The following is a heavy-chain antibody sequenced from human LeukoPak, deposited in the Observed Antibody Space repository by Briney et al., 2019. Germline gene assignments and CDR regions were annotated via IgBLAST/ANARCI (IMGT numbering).Heavy chain of an antibody. D-gene: IGHD5-12*01. CDR3: VKDLNLLVATNAEDY. J-gene: IGHJ4*02. Sequence: GGPLRLSCSASGFTFSSYAMHWVRQAPGKGLEYVSAISSNGGSTYYADSVKGRFTISRDNSKNTLYLQMSSLRAEDTAVYYCVKDLNLLVATNAEDYWGQGTLVTVSS. CDR1: GFTFSSYA. V-gene: IGHV3-64D*06. CDR2: ISSNGGST.